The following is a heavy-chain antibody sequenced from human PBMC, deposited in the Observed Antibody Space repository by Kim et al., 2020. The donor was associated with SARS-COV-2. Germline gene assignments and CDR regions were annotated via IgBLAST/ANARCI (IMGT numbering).Heavy chain of an antibody. Sequence: SETLSLTCTVSGGSISSYYWSWIRQPAGKGLEWIGRIYTSGSTNYNPSLKSRVTMSVDTSKNQFSLKLSSVTAADTAVYYCARDRHLTDYYYYGMDVWGQGTTVTVSS. D-gene: IGHD7-27*01. J-gene: IGHJ6*02. CDR3: ARDRHLTDYYYYGMDV. CDR1: GGSISSYY. CDR2: IYTSGST. V-gene: IGHV4-4*07.